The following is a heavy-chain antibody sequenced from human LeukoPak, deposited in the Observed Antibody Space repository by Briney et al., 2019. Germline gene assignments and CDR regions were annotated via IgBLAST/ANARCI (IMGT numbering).Heavy chain of an antibody. D-gene: IGHD3-3*01. V-gene: IGHV1-69*13. J-gene: IGHJ4*02. Sequence: ASVKVSCKASGGTFSSYAISWVRQAPGQGLEWMGGIIPIFGTANYAQKFQGRVTITADESTSTAYMELSSLRSEDTAVYYCARGVLWSGYFDYWGQGTLVTVFS. CDR3: ARGVLWSGYFDY. CDR2: IIPIFGTA. CDR1: GGTFSSYA.